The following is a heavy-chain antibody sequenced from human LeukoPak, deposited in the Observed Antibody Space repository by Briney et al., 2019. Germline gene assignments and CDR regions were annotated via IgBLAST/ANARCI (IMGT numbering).Heavy chain of an antibody. V-gene: IGHV1-18*01. CDR2: VSAYADNT. CDR3: ARDCIGCHGFDH. Sequence: ASVKVSCKASGYTFTNYGISWVRQALGQGLEWMGWVSAYADNTNYVQKVQGRVTMSTDTSTSTAYMELRSLRSDDTAVYYCARDCIGCHGFDHWGQGTLVTVSS. CDR1: GYTFTNYG. J-gene: IGHJ4*02. D-gene: IGHD2-15*01.